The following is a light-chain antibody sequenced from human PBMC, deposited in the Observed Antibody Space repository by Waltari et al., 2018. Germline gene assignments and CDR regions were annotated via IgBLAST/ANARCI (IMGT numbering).Light chain of an antibody. CDR3: QQSYS. Sequence: DIQMTQSPSSLSASVGDRVTITCRASQSSSDYLNLYQQKPRKAPKLLIYAASTLQSGVPSRFSGSGSGTDFALTISSLQPEDFATYYCQQSYSFGQGTRLEIK. CDR1: QSSSDY. V-gene: IGKV1-39*01. CDR2: AAS. J-gene: IGKJ5*01.